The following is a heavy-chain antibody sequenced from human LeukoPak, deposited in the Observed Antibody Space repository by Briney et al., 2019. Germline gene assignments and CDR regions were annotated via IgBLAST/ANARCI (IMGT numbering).Heavy chain of an antibody. V-gene: IGHV3-30*18. CDR1: GFTFSNYG. J-gene: IGHJ4*02. Sequence: GGSLRLSCAASGFTFSNYGMHWVRQAPGKGLEWVAVISGDGTNKFYVDSVKGRFTISRDNSKNTLYLQMNSLRAEDTAVYYCAKDIVATAETYYFDYWSQGTLVTVSS. CDR3: AKDIVATAETYYFDY. CDR2: ISGDGTNK. D-gene: IGHD2-2*01.